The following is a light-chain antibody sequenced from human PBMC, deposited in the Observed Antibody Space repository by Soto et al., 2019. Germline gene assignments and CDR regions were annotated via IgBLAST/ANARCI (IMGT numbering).Light chain of an antibody. J-gene: IGLJ2*01. Sequence: QSALTQPRSVSGSPGQSVAISCTGTSSDVGGHSYVSWYQHHPGKAPKLMIYDFTKRPSGVPDRLSGSESGNTASLTISGLQAEDEGDYYCCSYAGSYVVFGGGTQLTVL. CDR1: SSDVGGHSY. V-gene: IGLV2-11*01. CDR2: DFT. CDR3: CSYAGSYVV.